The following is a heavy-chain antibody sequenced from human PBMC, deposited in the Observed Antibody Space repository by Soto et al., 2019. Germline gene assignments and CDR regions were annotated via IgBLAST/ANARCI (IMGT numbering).Heavy chain of an antibody. CDR2: IYPGDSDT. V-gene: IGHV5-51*01. CDR1: GYSFTSYW. Sequence: GESLKISCKGSGYSFTSYWIGWVRQMPGKGLEWMGIIYPGDSDTRYSPSFQGQVTISADKSISTTYLQWSSLKASDTAMYYCARRLYCSGGSCYAASGDDFDYWGQGTLVTVS. D-gene: IGHD2-15*01. J-gene: IGHJ4*02. CDR3: ARRLYCSGGSCYAASGDDFDY.